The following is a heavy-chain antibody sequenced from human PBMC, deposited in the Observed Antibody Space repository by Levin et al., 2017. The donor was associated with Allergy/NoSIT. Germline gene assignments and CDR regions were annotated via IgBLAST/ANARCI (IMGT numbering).Heavy chain of an antibody. CDR1: GFIFTNYW. D-gene: IGHD3-3*01. CDR3: ARALTISGAVAYMDV. CDR2: VSQDGNEK. Sequence: PGVSLRLSCAPSGFIFTNYWMRWIRQAPGKGLEWVASVSQDGNEKYYVDSVQGRFTISRDNAKNSLYLQMNSLRAEDTAVYYCARALTISGAVAYMDVWGKGTTVTVSS. J-gene: IGHJ6*03. V-gene: IGHV3-7*03.